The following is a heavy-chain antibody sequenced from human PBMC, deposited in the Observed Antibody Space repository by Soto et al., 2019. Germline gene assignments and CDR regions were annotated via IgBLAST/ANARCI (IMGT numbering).Heavy chain of an antibody. V-gene: IGHV1-2*04. CDR3: ARETIAVAGTFGGIDAFDI. D-gene: IGHD6-19*01. Sequence: SVKVSCKASGYTFTGYYMHWVRQAPGQGLEWMGWINPNSGGTNYAQKFQGWVTMTRDTSISTAYMELSRLRSDDTAVYYCARETIAVAGTFGGIDAFDIWGQGTMVTVSS. CDR1: GYTFTGYY. CDR2: INPNSGGT. J-gene: IGHJ3*02.